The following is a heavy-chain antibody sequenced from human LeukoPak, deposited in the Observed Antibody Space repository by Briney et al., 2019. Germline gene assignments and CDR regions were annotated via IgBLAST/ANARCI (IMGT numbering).Heavy chain of an antibody. CDR2: ILPIFRMT. CDR3: AICSSTWSGDRPDS. Sequence: SVKVSCKASGGTSRNYPISWVRQAPGQGLEWMGGILPIFRMTNYAEKFQGRVTITADESTTTAYLELNSLRSEDTAVYYCAICSSTWSGDRPDSWGQGSLVTVSS. J-gene: IGHJ4*02. V-gene: IGHV1-69*13. D-gene: IGHD2-2*01. CDR1: GGTSRNYP.